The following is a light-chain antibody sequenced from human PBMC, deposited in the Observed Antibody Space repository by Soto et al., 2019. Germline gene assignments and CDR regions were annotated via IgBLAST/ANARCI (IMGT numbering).Light chain of an antibody. CDR2: GAS. CDR3: QQYDNWPPIT. J-gene: IGKJ5*01. V-gene: IGKV3-15*01. Sequence: EIVTTQSPATLSVSPGERATLSCRASQSVSTNLAWYQQKPGQAPRLLISGASTRATGIPARFSGSGSGTEFTLTISSLQSEDFAVYYCQQYDNWPPITFGRGTRVEIK. CDR1: QSVSTN.